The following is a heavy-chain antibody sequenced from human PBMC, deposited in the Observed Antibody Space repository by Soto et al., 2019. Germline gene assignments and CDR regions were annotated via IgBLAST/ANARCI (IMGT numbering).Heavy chain of an antibody. V-gene: IGHV3-11*01. Sequence: GGSLRLSCAASGFTFSDYYMSWIRQAPGKGLEWVSYISSSGSTIYYADSVKGRFTISRDNAKNSLYLQMNSLRAEDTAVYYCARGPDIVVVPAAGLFDYWGQGTLVTVSS. D-gene: IGHD2-2*01. CDR2: ISSSGSTI. CDR1: GFTFSDYY. J-gene: IGHJ4*02. CDR3: ARGPDIVVVPAAGLFDY.